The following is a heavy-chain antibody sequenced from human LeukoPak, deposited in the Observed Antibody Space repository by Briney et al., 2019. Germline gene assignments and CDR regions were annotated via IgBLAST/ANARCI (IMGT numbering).Heavy chain of an antibody. CDR2: FDPEDGET. J-gene: IGHJ3*02. V-gene: IGHV1-24*01. CDR3: ARRTLVVKGHAFDI. D-gene: IGHD3-22*01. CDR1: GYTLTELS. Sequence: LGASVKVSCKVSGYTLTELSMHWVRQAPGKGLEWMGGFDPEDGETIYAQKFQGRVTITADESTSTAYMELSSLRSEDTAVYYCARRTLVVKGHAFDIWGQGTMVTVSS.